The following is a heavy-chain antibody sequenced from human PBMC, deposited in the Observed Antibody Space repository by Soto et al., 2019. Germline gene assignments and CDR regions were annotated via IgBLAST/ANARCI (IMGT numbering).Heavy chain of an antibody. CDR3: AKDSWYFDL. J-gene: IGHJ4*02. D-gene: IGHD6-13*01. Sequence: PWGSLRLPCEAPGFLFTHFWMHWVRQVPGKGLVWFSHIDTSGSSTTYADCVKSRFAITRDNAKNTVSLPMNSLRAEDTGVYYCAKDSWYFDLWSQGSLVTVSS. V-gene: IGHV3-74*03. CDR1: GFLFTHFW. CDR2: IDTSGSST.